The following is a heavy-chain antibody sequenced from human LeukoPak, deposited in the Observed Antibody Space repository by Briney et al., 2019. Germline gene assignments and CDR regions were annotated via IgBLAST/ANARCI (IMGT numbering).Heavy chain of an antibody. J-gene: IGHJ4*02. CDR1: GFTFSSYG. CDR2: IRYDGSNK. D-gene: IGHD6-19*01. CDR3: ARQGSGSGWRAAPYYFDY. V-gene: IGHV3-30*02. Sequence: EPGGALRLSCAASGFTFSSYGMHWVRQAPGKGLEWVAFIRYDGSNKYYADSEKGRFTISRDNSKNTLYLQMNSLRAEDTAVYYCARQGSGSGWRAAPYYFDYWGQGTLVTVSS.